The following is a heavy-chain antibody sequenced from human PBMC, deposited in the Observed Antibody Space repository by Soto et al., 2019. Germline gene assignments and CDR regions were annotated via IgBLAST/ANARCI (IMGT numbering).Heavy chain of an antibody. CDR2: ISGPSIYI. J-gene: IGHJ6*02. D-gene: IGHD2-8*01. CDR1: GFTFSGYR. V-gene: IGHV3-21*01. CDR3: ARGLRNGFNV. Sequence: EVQLVESGGGLVKPGGSLRLSCVASGFTFSGYRINWVRQAPGKGLEWVSYISGPSIYIYYADSVKGRFTISRDNAKSAVYLQMNSLRAEDTAVYYCARGLRNGFNVWGQGTTVSVSS.